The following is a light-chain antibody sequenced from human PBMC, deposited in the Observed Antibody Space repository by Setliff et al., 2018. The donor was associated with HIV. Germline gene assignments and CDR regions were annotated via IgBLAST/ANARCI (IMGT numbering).Light chain of an antibody. J-gene: IGLJ1*01. CDR3: CSYAGSNTYV. Sequence: QSALTQPASVSGSPGQSITISCTGTDNDVGGYSSVSWYQHHPGKAPKLIIFEVSNRPSGISNRFSGSKSGNTASLTISGLQTEDEADYYCCSYAGSNTYVFGTGTKVTVL. CDR1: DNDVGGYSS. V-gene: IGLV2-14*01. CDR2: EVS.